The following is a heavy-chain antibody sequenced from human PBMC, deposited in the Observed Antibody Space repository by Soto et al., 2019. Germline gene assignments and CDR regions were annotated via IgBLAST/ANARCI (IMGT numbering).Heavy chain of an antibody. CDR3: ARAPLRYFDWLLSPFDY. J-gene: IGHJ4*02. CDR2: IGTSSSYI. CDR1: GFTFSSYS. Sequence: TGGSLRLSCSASGFTFSSYSMNWVRQAPGKGLEWVSSIGTSSSYIYYADSVKGRFTISRDNAKNSLYLQMNSLRVEDMAVYYCARAPLRYFDWLLSPFDYWGQGTLVTVSS. D-gene: IGHD3-9*01. V-gene: IGHV3-21*01.